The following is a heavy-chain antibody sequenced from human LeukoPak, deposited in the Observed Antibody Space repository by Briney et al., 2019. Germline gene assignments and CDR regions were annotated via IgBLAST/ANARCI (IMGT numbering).Heavy chain of an antibody. CDR1: GGSFSGYY. V-gene: IGHV4-34*01. CDR3: ASGGIAVAGTGNSFDY. J-gene: IGHJ4*02. CDR2: INHSGST. D-gene: IGHD6-19*01. Sequence: ASETLSLTCAVYGGSFSGYYWSWIRQPPGKGLEWIGEINHSGSTNYNPSLKSRVTISVDTSKNQFSLKLSSVPAADTAVYYCASGGIAVAGTGNSFDYWGQGTLVTVSS.